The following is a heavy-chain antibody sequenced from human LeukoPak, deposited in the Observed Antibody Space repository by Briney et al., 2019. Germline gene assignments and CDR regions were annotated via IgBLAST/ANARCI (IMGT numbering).Heavy chain of an antibody. Sequence: GGSLRLSCAASGFTVSSNYMSWVRQAQGKGLEWVSVIYSGGTTYYADSVKGRFTISRDNSKNTLYLQMNSLRVEDTAIYYCASRQGLGWHYVNWGQGTLVTVSS. V-gene: IGHV3-53*01. J-gene: IGHJ4*02. CDR1: GFTVSSNY. CDR2: IYSGGTT. CDR3: ASRQGLGWHYVN. D-gene: IGHD3-10*02.